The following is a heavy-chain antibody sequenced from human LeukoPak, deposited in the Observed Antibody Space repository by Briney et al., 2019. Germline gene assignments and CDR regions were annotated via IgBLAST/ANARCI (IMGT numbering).Heavy chain of an antibody. V-gene: IGHV3-23*01. CDR1: GFTFSTYT. J-gene: IGHJ4*02. D-gene: IGHD3-22*01. CDR2: IGNNGGGI. Sequence: GGSLRLSCAASGFTFSTYTMYWVRHPPGKRLEWVSIIGNNGGGIHYADSVKGRITISRDNSKNMLYLQMNSLRAEDTAVYHCARASGGYYDSSGSFDYWGQGTLVTVSS. CDR3: ARASGGYYDSSGSFDY.